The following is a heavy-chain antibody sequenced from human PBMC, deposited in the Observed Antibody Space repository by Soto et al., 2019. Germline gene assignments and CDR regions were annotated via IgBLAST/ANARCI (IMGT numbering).Heavy chain of an antibody. V-gene: IGHV3-23*01. CDR3: AKFEGHPLEYWYLDF. D-gene: IGHD1-1*01. J-gene: IGHJ2*01. Sequence: PGGSLSLSCAASGFTFSAYAMGWVRQAPGKGLEWASTIHGGGGATHYADSVKGRFTISRDDSKNTLYAQMNSLRAEDTAVYYCAKFEGHPLEYWYLDFWGRGTLVTVSS. CDR2: IHGGGGAT. CDR1: GFTFSAYA.